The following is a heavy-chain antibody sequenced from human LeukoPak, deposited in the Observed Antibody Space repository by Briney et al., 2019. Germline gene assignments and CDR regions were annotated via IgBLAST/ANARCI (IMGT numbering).Heavy chain of an antibody. D-gene: IGHD2-2*02. CDR1: GFTFSSYS. CDR3: ASGGYCSSTSCYIDY. CDR2: ISSSSNYI. Sequence: TGGSLRLSCAASGFTFSSYSMNWVRQAPGKGLEWVSSISSSSNYIYYADSVKGRFTISRDNAKNSLYLQMNSLRAEDTAVYYCASGGYCSSTSCYIDYWGQGTLVTVSS. V-gene: IGHV3-21*01. J-gene: IGHJ4*02.